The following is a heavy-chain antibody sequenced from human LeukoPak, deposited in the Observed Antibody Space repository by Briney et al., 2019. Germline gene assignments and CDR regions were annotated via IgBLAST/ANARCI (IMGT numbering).Heavy chain of an antibody. CDR2: FDPEDGET. J-gene: IGHJ4*02. V-gene: IGHV1-24*01. D-gene: IGHD3-10*01. CDR3: AIRRGYYGSGSYYSLDY. CDR1: GYTLTELS. Sequence: ASVKVSCKVSGYTLTELSMHWVRQALGKGLEWMGGFDPEDGETIYAQKFQGRVTMTENTSTDTAYMELSSLRSEDTAVYYCAIRRGYYGSGSYYSLDYWGQGTLVTVSS.